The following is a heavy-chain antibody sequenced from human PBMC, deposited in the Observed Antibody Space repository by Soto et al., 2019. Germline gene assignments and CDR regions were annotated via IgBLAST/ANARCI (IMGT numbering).Heavy chain of an antibody. J-gene: IGHJ4*02. V-gene: IGHV3-33*01. CDR1: GFTLSSCA. Sequence: PGGSLRLSCAASGFTLSSCAIQWIRLAQGKGLEWPAIIWFDGSNQYHAHSVKGRFSISRDNSQNTLFLQMDSLRAEDTAVYYCARGQLPAATTYFDFWGQGTLVTVSS. D-gene: IGHD2-15*01. CDR2: IWFDGSNQ. CDR3: ARGQLPAATTYFDF.